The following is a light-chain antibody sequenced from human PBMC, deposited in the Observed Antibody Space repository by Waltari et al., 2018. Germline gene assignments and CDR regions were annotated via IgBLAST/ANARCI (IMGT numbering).Light chain of an antibody. CDR1: SSDVGACNY. J-gene: IGLJ1*01. Sequence: QSALTQPASVSGSPGQSITISCTGTSSDVGACNYVSWYQQHPGKAPKLMIYDVTNRPSGVSKRFSGSKSGNTASLTISGLQAEDEADYYCSSFTSSNTLYVFGPGTKVTVL. CDR2: DVT. V-gene: IGLV2-14*03. CDR3: SSFTSSNTLYV.